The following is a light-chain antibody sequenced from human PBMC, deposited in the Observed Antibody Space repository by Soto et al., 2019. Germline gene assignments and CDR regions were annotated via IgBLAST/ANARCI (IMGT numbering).Light chain of an antibody. CDR1: SFNIGTYN. CDR3: AAWDDSLNSYV. J-gene: IGLJ1*01. CDR2: SND. V-gene: IGLV1-44*01. Sequence: QSALTQPTSVSGTPGQRVTISCSGSSFNIGTYNVNWYQQLPGTAPKLLVYSNDQRPSGVPDRFSGSKSGTSASLAISGFQSEDEADYYCAAWDDSLNSYVFGIGTKATVL.